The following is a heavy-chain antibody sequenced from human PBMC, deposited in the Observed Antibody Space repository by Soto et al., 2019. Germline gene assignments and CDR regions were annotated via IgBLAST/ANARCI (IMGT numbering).Heavy chain of an antibody. Sequence: GGSLRLSCAASGFTFSGSAMHWVRQASGKGLEWVGRIRSKANSYATAYAASVKGRFTISRDDSKNTAYLQMNSLKTEDTAVYYCTSSRGYSYGQVYYYYGMDVWGQGTTVTVSS. V-gene: IGHV3-73*01. D-gene: IGHD5-18*01. J-gene: IGHJ6*02. CDR1: GFTFSGSA. CDR2: IRSKANSYAT. CDR3: TSSRGYSYGQVYYYYGMDV.